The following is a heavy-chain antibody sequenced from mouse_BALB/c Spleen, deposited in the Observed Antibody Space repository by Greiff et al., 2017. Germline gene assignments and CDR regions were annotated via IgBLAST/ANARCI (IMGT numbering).Heavy chain of an antibody. CDR2: ISDGGSYT. V-gene: IGHV5-4*02. CDR1: GFTFSDYY. J-gene: IGHJ4*01. Sequence: EVQRVESGGGLVKPGGSLKLSCAASGFTFSDYYMYWVRQTPEKRLEWVATISDGGSYTYYPDSVKGRFTISRDNAKNNLYLQMSSLKSEDTAMYYCARAYGNPYYAMDYWGQGTSVTVSS. D-gene: IGHD2-1*01. CDR3: ARAYGNPYYAMDY.